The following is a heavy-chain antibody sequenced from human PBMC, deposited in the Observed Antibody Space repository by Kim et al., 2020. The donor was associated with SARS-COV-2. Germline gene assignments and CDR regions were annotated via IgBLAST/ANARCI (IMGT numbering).Heavy chain of an antibody. CDR2: IYWDDDK. J-gene: IGHJ4*02. D-gene: IGHD5-12*01. Sequence: SGPTLVKPTQTLTLTCTFSGFSIRTSGVAVGWIRQPPGKALEWLALIYWDDDKRYSPSLKSRLTITKDTSKNQVILTMTNVDPVDTATFYCAHRRSGYEAFDYWGQGTLVTVSS. V-gene: IGHV2-5*02. CDR3: AHRRSGYEAFDY. CDR1: GFSIRTSGVA.